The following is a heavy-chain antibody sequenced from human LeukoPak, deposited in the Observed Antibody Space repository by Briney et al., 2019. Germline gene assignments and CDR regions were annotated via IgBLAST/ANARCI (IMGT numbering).Heavy chain of an antibody. CDR2: INPSGGST. CDR1: GYTFTSYY. J-gene: IGHJ3*02. Sequence: PGASVKVPCKASGYTFTSYYMHWVRQAPGQGLEWMGIINPSGGSTSYAQKFQGRVTMTRDMSTSTVYMELSSLRAEDMALYYCARVVGGGNFRNDAFDIWGQGTMVTVSS. V-gene: IGHV1-46*01. D-gene: IGHD4-23*01. CDR3: ARVVGGGNFRNDAFDI.